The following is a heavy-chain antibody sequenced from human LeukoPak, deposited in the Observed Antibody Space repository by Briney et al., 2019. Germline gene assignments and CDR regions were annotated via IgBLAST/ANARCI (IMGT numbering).Heavy chain of an antibody. CDR3: AGGESEYTTSGDFAY. CDR1: GFTFSTFI. D-gene: IGHD3-16*01. J-gene: IGHJ4*02. Sequence: PGGSLTLSCAASGFTFSTFIMNWVRHAPGEGLEWVSYISSSGNTIYYADSVKGPFIISRDNAKNSLYLQLISLRAEDTAVYYCAGGESEYTTSGDFAYWGQGTLVAVSS. V-gene: IGHV3-48*01. CDR2: ISSSGNTI.